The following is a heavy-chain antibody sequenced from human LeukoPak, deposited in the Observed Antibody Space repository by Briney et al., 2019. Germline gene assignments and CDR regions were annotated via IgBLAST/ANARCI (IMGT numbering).Heavy chain of an antibody. V-gene: IGHV1-69*05. Sequence: SVKVSCKASGGTFSSYAISWVRQAPGQGLEWMGGIIPIFGTANYAQKFQGRVTITTDESTSTAYMELSSLRSEDTAVYYCARDEGSSTEISHWYFDLWGRGTLVTVSS. CDR1: GGTFSSYA. CDR3: ARDEGSSTEISHWYFDL. CDR2: IIPIFGTA. J-gene: IGHJ2*01. D-gene: IGHD6-13*01.